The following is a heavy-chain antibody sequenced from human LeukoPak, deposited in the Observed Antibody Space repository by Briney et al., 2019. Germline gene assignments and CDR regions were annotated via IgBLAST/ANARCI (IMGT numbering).Heavy chain of an antibody. CDR3: AKGPRWYCCGGSCYSWFDP. D-gene: IGHD2-15*01. V-gene: IGHV3-74*01. CDR2: INSDGSSK. CDR1: GFTFSSYW. Sequence: GGSLRLSCAASGFTFSSYWMHWVRPAPGKGLVWVSRINSDGSSKSYADSVKGRFTISRDNAKNTLYLEMNRLRAEHTAVDYCAKGPRWYCCGGSCYSWFDPWGQGTLVTVSS. J-gene: IGHJ5*02.